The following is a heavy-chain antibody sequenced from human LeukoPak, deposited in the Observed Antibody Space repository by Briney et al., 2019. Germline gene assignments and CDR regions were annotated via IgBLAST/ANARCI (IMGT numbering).Heavy chain of an antibody. CDR2: IRYDGSNK. J-gene: IGHJ6*03. D-gene: IGHD3-10*01. V-gene: IGHV3-30*02. CDR3: ARDSYGSGYYYYYYYMDV. Sequence: GGSLRLSCAASGFTFSSYGMHWVRQAPGKGLEWVAFIRYDGSNKYYADSVKGRVTISRDNSKNTLYLQMNSLRAEDTAVYYCARDSYGSGYYYYYYYMDVWGKGTTVTVSS. CDR1: GFTFSSYG.